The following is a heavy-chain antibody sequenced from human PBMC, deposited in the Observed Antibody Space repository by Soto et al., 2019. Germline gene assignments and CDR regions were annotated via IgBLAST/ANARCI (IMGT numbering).Heavy chain of an antibody. CDR3: AREYRGSSSGGYFDY. CDR2: ISYDGSNK. Sequence: PGGSLILSCAASGFTFSSYAMHWVRHAPGKGLEWVAVISYDGSNKYYADSVKGRFTISRDNSKNTLHLQMNSLRAEDTAVYYCAREYRGSSSGGYFDYWGQGTLVTVSS. CDR1: GFTFSSYA. D-gene: IGHD6-6*01. J-gene: IGHJ4*02. V-gene: IGHV3-30-3*01.